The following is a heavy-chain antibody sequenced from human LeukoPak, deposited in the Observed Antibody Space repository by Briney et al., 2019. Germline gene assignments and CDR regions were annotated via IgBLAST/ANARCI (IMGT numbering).Heavy chain of an antibody. CDR2: IKQDGSEK. CDR3: ARGRYCSGGSCYWAFDY. CDR1: GFTFSSYW. Sequence: SGGSLRLSCAASGFTFSSYWMSWVRQAPGKGLEWVANIKQDGSEKYYVDSVKGRFTISRDNAKNSLYLQMNSLRAEDTAVYDCARGRYCSGGSCYWAFDYWGQGTLVTVSS. J-gene: IGHJ4*02. D-gene: IGHD2-15*01. V-gene: IGHV3-7*01.